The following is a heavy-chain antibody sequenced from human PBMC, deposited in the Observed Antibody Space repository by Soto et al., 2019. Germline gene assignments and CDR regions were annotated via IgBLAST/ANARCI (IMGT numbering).Heavy chain of an antibody. CDR3: ARERQWEPLLY. CDR2: ASAYNRNT. D-gene: IGHD1-26*01. Sequence: QVRLVQSGAEVKRPGASVRVSCKATGYTFTNYGITWVRQVPGQGLEWMGWASAYNRNTNYAQKFEDRVIMTTDTSTGTAHMELRSLRYDDTALYFCARERQWEPLLYLGQGTLVTVSS. CDR1: GYTFTNYG. V-gene: IGHV1-18*01. J-gene: IGHJ4*02.